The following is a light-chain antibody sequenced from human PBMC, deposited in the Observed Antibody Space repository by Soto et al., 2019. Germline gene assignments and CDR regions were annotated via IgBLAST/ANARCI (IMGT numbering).Light chain of an antibody. J-gene: IGLJ3*02. CDR2: GDN. CDR1: SSNIGAGYD. V-gene: IGLV1-40*01. CDR3: QSYDSSLSAWV. Sequence: QSVLTQPPSVSGAPGQRGTIFCTGSSSNIGAGYDVHWYQQLPGTAPKLLIYGDNNRPSGVPDRFSGSKSGTSASLAITGLQAEDEADYYCQSYDSSLSAWVFGGGTKVTVL.